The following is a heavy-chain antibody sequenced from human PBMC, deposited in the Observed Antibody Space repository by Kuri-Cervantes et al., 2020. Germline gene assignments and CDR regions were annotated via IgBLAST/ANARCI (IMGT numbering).Heavy chain of an antibody. Sequence: GESLKISCAASGFPFSYYDMSWVRQAPGRGLEWVSTFSNSDGRTYYADSVEGRFTISRDNAKNSLYLQMNSLRAEDTALYYCAKDMQCSGGSCYFFANPEEYYFDYWGQGTLVTVSS. CDR1: GFPFSYYD. CDR2: FSNSDGRT. V-gene: IGHV3-23*01. CDR3: AKDMQCSGGSCYFFANPEEYYFDY. D-gene: IGHD2-15*01. J-gene: IGHJ4*02.